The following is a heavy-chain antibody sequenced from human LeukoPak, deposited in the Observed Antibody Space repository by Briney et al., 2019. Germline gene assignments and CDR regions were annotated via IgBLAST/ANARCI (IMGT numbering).Heavy chain of an antibody. CDR2: VYYTGST. Sequence: PSETLSLTCSVSGGSISSPTHYWGWIRQPPGKGLEWIASVYYTGSTYYNPSLKSRVTISVDTSKNQFSLKLSSVTAADTAVYYCARGGSSWYQYFDYWGQGTLVTVSS. CDR1: GGSISSPTHY. V-gene: IGHV4-39*07. CDR3: ARGGSSWYQYFDY. J-gene: IGHJ4*02. D-gene: IGHD6-13*01.